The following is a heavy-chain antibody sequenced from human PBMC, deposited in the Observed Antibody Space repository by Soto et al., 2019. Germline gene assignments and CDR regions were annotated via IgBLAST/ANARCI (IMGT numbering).Heavy chain of an antibody. CDR1: GYTFTSYA. CDR2: INAGNGNT. CDR3: ASNMGVAVAGHDAFDI. D-gene: IGHD6-19*01. Sequence: ASVKVSCKASGYTFTSYAMHWVRQAPGQRLEWMGWINAGNGNTKYSQKFQGRVTITRDTSASTAYMELSSLRSEDTAVYYCASNMGVAVAGHDAFDIWGQGTMVTVS. V-gene: IGHV1-3*01. J-gene: IGHJ3*02.